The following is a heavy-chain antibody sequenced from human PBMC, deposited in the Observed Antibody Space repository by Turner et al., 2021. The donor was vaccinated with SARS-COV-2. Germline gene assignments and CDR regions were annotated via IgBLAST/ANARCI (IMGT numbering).Heavy chain of an antibody. CDR2: ISGSGGST. Sequence: EVQLLESGGGLVQPGGSLRLSCAASGFTFSSYAMSWVRQAPGKGLEWVSTISGSGGSTYYADAVKGRFTISRDNSKNTLYLQMNSLRAEDTAVYYCARDHYDFLSGYLDYWGQGTLVTVSS. CDR3: ARDHYDFLSGYLDY. V-gene: IGHV3-23*01. D-gene: IGHD3-3*01. CDR1: GFTFSSYA. J-gene: IGHJ4*02.